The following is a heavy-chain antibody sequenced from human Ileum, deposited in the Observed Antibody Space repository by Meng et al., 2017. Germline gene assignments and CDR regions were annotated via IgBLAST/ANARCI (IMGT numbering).Heavy chain of an antibody. Sequence: VQLVASRPSMVEPSGTLSLTCAVAGRSISSSDWWSCVRQPPGKGLEWISEMNLGGGPNYNPSLQSRVTMSVDKSNDHLSLQLTSVTAADTAVYYCAHIFDSWGQGTLVTVSS. CDR2: MNLGGGP. CDR3: AHIFDS. V-gene: IGHV4-4*02. J-gene: IGHJ4*02. CDR1: GRSISSSDW.